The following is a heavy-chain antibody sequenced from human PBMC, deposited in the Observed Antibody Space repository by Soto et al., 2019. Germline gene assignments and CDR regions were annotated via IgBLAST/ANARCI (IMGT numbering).Heavy chain of an antibody. Sequence: GGSLRLSCAASGFTFSSYAMSWVRQAPGKGLEWVSAISGSGGSTYYADSVKGRFTISRDNSKNTLYLQMNSLRAEDTAVYYCAKNDVPWTAVVDRFDYWGQGTLVTVSS. CDR1: GFTFSSYA. CDR3: AKNDVPWTAVVDRFDY. J-gene: IGHJ4*02. D-gene: IGHD2-21*01. V-gene: IGHV3-23*01. CDR2: ISGSGGST.